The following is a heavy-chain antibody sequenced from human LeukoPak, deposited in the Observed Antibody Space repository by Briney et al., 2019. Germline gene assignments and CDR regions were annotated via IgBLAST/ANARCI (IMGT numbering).Heavy chain of an antibody. J-gene: IGHJ6*04. D-gene: IGHD3-3*01. Sequence: ASVKVSCKASGYTFTSYAMNWVRQAPGQGLEWMGWINTNTGNPTYAQGFTGRFVFSLDTSVSTAYLQISSLKAEDTAVYYCARDRAATELRFLEWLTYYYGVDVWGEGTTVTVSS. V-gene: IGHV7-4-1*02. CDR2: INTNTGNP. CDR1: GYTFTSYA. CDR3: ARDRAATELRFLEWLTYYYGVDV.